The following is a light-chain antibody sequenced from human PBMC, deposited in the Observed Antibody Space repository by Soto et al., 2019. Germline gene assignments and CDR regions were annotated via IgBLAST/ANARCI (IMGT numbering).Light chain of an antibody. V-gene: IGLV1-44*01. CDR2: SNN. CDR1: SSNIGSNT. J-gene: IGLJ1*01. CDR3: AAWDDSLNGYV. Sequence: QSVLTQPPSASGTPGQRVTISCSGSSSNIGSNTVNWYQQLPGTAPKLLIYSNNQRPSGVPDRFSGSKSGTSASLAISWLQSEDEADYYCAAWDDSLNGYVFGTGTKRTVL.